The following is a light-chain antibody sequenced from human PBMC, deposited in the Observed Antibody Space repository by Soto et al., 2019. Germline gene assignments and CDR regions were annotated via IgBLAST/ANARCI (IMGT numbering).Light chain of an antibody. CDR3: SSYTTSYFYV. CDR1: SGDVGGYDY. J-gene: IGLJ1*01. V-gene: IGLV2-8*01. Sequence: QSVLTQPPSASGSPGQSVTISCTGTSGDVGGYDYVSWYQQHPGKAPKLMIYEVTKRPLGVPDRFSGSKSGNTASLTVSGLQAEDEADYYCSSYTTSYFYVFGPGTKVTVL. CDR2: EVT.